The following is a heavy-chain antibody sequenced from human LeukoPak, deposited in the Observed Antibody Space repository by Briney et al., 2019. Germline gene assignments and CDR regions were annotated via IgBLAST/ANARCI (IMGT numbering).Heavy chain of an antibody. D-gene: IGHD2-2*02. V-gene: IGHV4-38-2*01. CDR2: IYHSGST. CDR3: ARGRYCSSTSCYIPHDAFDI. CDR1: GYSISSGYY. J-gene: IGHJ3*02. Sequence: PSETLSLTCAVSGYSISSGYYWGWIRQPPGKGLEWIGSIYHSGSTYYNPSPKSRVTISVDTSKNQFSLKLSSVTAADTAVYYCARGRYCSSTSCYIPHDAFDIWGQGTMVTVSS.